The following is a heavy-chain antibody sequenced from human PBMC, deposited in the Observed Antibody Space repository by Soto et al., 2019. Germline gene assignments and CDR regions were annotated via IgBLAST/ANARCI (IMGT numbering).Heavy chain of an antibody. V-gene: IGHV4-39*01. CDR3: ARGVTRYYDRCGFLWFDP. CDR1: GGSISSSSYY. J-gene: IGHJ5*02. CDR2: IYYSGST. Sequence: SETLSLTCTVSGGSISSSSYYWGWIRQPPGKGLEWIGSIYYSGSTYYNPSLKSRVTISVDTSKNQFSLKLSSVTAADTALYYCARGVTRYYDRCGFLWFDPWGQGTLVTVSS. D-gene: IGHD3-22*01.